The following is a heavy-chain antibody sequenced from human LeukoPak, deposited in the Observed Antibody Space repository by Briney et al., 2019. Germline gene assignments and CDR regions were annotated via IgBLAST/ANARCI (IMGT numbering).Heavy chain of an antibody. Sequence: GGALRLSCAASGFVFSSYAMSWVRQAPGKGLGWVSTIRSSGGSTYYADSVKGRFTVSRDNSKNTVFLQMNSLRAEDTAVYYCAKDLWRDGYEIFDYWGQGTLVTVSS. CDR2: IRSSGGST. CDR1: GFVFSSYA. D-gene: IGHD5-24*01. CDR3: AKDLWRDGYEIFDY. V-gene: IGHV3-23*01. J-gene: IGHJ4*02.